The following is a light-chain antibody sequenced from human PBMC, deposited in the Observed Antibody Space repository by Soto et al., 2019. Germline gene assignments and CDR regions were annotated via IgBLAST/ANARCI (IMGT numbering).Light chain of an antibody. CDR1: SSDIGSYNF. CDR2: DVT. V-gene: IGLV2-8*01. CDR3: TSYAGSNFPVV. Sequence: QSVLTQPPSASGSPGQSVTISCTGASSDIGSYNFFSWYQQHPDKDPKLLIYDVTQRPSGVPDRFSGSKSGNTASLPVSGLLAEDEADYYCTSYAGSNFPVVFGGGTKVTVL. J-gene: IGLJ2*01.